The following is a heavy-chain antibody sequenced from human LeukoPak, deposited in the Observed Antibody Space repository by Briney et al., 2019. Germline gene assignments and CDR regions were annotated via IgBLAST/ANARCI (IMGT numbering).Heavy chain of an antibody. CDR2: AHYTETT. J-gene: IGHJ3*02. Sequence: SETLSLTCAVYGGSFSGYYWSWIRQPPGKGLEWVGFAHYTETTNYNPYLQSRVTISIDPSKSQFSLRLSSVTAADTAVYFCAGYGVATTWAQSFDIWGQGTKVTVSS. V-gene: IGHV4-59*01. CDR3: AGYGVATTWAQSFDI. D-gene: IGHD4-17*01. CDR1: GGSFSGYY.